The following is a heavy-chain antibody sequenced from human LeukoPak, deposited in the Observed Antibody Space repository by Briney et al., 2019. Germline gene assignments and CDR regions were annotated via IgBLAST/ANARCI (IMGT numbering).Heavy chain of an antibody. CDR2: IDLSDSYT. V-gene: IGHV5-10-1*01. CDR1: GYSFTSYW. J-gene: IGHJ5*02. CDR3: ARHLTSTIAAAVT. D-gene: IGHD6-13*01. Sequence: GESLKISCKGSGYSFTSYWISWVRQMPGKGLEWMGRIDLSDSYTNYSPSFQGHVTISADKSISTAYLQWSSLKASDTAMYYCARHLTSTIAAAVTWGQGTLVTVSS.